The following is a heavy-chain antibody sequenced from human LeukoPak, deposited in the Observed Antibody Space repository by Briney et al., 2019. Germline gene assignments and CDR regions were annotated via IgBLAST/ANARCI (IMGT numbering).Heavy chain of an antibody. Sequence: ASVKVSCKVSGYTLTELSMHWVRQAPGKGLEWMGGFDPEDGETIYAQKFQGRVTITADKSTSTAYMELSSLRSEDTAVYYCARDAMPNGDYRNFDYWGQGTLVTVSS. CDR1: GYTLTELS. CDR2: FDPEDGET. CDR3: ARDAMPNGDYRNFDY. J-gene: IGHJ4*02. D-gene: IGHD4-17*01. V-gene: IGHV1-24*01.